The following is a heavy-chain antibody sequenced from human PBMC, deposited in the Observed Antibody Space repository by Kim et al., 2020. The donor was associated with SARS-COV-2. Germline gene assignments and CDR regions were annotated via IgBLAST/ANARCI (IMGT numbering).Heavy chain of an antibody. CDR1: GGSISNHY. V-gene: IGHV4-59*11. CDR2: IYYSGDT. CDR3: AKDQTKYQLPGGWFDP. D-gene: IGHD1-26*01. J-gene: IGHJ5*02. Sequence: SETLSLTCTVSGGSISNHYWSWIRQSPGKGLEWIGYIYYSGDTYFNPSLRSRVTMSVDTSKNQFSLELNSVTAADTAVYFCAKDQTKYQLPGGWFDPWGQGILVTVSS.